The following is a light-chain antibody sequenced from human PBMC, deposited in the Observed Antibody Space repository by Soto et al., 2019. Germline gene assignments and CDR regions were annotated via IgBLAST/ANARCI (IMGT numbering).Light chain of an antibody. CDR2: GNN. V-gene: IGLV1-40*01. CDR3: QSYDSSLSGVV. CDR1: SSNIGAHFD. J-gene: IGLJ2*01. Sequence: QLVLTQPPSVSGAPGQRVTISCTGSSSNIGAHFDVHWYQQLPGTAPKLLIYGNNNRPSGVPDRFSGSKSGTSASLAITGLQAEDEADYFCQSYDSSLSGVVFGGGTKVTVL.